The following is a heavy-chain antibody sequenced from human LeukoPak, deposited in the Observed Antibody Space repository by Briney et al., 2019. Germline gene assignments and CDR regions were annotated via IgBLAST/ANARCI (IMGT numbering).Heavy chain of an antibody. CDR1: GFTFSSYE. V-gene: IGHV3-64*02. CDR2: ISSNGGLT. J-gene: IGHJ4*02. Sequence: PGGSLRLSCAASGFTFSSYEMNWVRQAPGKGLEYVSGISSNGGLTYYADSVKGRFTISRDKSKNTVFLQMGSLRAEDMALYYCARDHSGAVADYWGQGTLVTVSP. CDR3: ARDHSGAVADY. D-gene: IGHD5-12*01.